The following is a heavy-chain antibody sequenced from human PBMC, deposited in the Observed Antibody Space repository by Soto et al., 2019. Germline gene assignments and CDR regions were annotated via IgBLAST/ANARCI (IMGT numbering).Heavy chain of an antibody. CDR3: APTLGSSNYGAFHI. V-gene: IGHV1-46*03. CDR1: GYTFTNSY. Sequence: ASVKVSCKASGYTFTNSYIHWVRQTPGQGLQWMGMINPNGDSTTYAQRFQGRVTLTRDTSTTTVYMELSSLRSEDTAIYYCAPTLGSSNYGAFHIWGQGTMVTVSS. D-gene: IGHD3-10*01. CDR2: INPNGDST. J-gene: IGHJ3*02.